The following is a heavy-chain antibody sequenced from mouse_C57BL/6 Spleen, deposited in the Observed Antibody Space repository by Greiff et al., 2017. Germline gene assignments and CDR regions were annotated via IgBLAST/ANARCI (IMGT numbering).Heavy chain of an antibody. D-gene: IGHD2-5*01. CDR3: ARAYYSNWDY. V-gene: IGHV1-80*01. Sequence: VQVVESGAELVKPGASVKISCKASGYAFSSYWMNWVKQRPGKGLEWIGQIYPGDGDTNYNGKFKGKATLTADKSSSTAYMQLSSLTSEDSAVYFCARAYYSNWDYWGQGTTLTVSS. CDR2: IYPGDGDT. CDR1: GYAFSSYW. J-gene: IGHJ2*01.